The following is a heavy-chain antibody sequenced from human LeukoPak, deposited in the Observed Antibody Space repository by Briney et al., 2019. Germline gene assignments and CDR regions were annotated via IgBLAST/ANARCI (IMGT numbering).Heavy chain of an antibody. CDR3: AKNAASYDSYYFDY. Sequence: PGGSLRLSCAASGFTFSSYGMHWVRQAPGKGLEWVAVISYDGSNKYYADSVKGRFTISRDNSKNTLYLQMNSLRAEDTAVYYCAKNAASYDSYYFDYWGQGTLVTVSS. CDR2: ISYDGSNK. D-gene: IGHD5-12*01. V-gene: IGHV3-30*18. J-gene: IGHJ4*02. CDR1: GFTFSSYG.